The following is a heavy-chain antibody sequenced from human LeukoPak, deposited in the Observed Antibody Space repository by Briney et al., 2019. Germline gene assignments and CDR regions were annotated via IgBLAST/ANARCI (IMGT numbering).Heavy chain of an antibody. V-gene: IGHV3-33*01. D-gene: IGHD1-26*01. Sequence: PGGSLRLSCAASGFTFSSYGMHWVRQAPGKGLEWVAVIWYDGSNKYYADSVKGRFTISRDNSKNTLYLQMNSLRAEDTAVYYCARAIGLGATTTWGQGTLVTVSS. CDR2: IWYDGSNK. CDR1: GFTFSSYG. CDR3: ARAIGLGATTT. J-gene: IGHJ4*02.